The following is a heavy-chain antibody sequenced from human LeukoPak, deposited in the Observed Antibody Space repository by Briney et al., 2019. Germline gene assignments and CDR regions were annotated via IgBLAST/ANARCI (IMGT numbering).Heavy chain of an antibody. V-gene: IGHV1-2*02. CDR1: GYTFTGYY. J-gene: IGHJ4*02. CDR2: INPNSGGT. D-gene: IGHD3-22*01. CDR3: ARVLNYYDSSFDY. Sequence: GASVKVSCKASGYTFTGYYMHWVRQAPGQGLEWMGWINPNSGGTNYAQKFQGRVTMTRDTSISTAYMELSRLRSDDTAVYYCARVLNYYDSSFDYWGQGTLVTVSS.